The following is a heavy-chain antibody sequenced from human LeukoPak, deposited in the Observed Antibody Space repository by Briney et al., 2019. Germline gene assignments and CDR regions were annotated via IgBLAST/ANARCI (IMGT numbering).Heavy chain of an antibody. V-gene: IGHV3-23*01. D-gene: IGHD2-2*01. CDR1: GFTFSSYA. CDR2: ISGSDSST. J-gene: IGHJ4*02. Sequence: GGSLRLSCAASGFTFSSYAMTWVRQAPEKGLEWVSAISGSDSSTYYADSVKGRFTISRDNSQNTLYLQMNSLSAEDTAVYYCAKVETSGGANCYALDYWGQGPLVTVSS. CDR3: AKVETSGGANCYALDY.